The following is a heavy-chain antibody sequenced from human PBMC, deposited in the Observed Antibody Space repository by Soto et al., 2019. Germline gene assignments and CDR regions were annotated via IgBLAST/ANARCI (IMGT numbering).Heavy chain of an antibody. D-gene: IGHD4-17*01. V-gene: IGHV4-59*01. Sequence: QVQLQESGPGLVKPSETLSLTCTVSGGSISSYYWSWIRQPPGKGLEWIGYIYYSGSTNYNPSLKSRVTISVDTSKNQFSLKLSSVTAADTAVYYCARDRRPYDYGDYVGTWYLWGRGTLVTVSS. CDR1: GGSISSYY. CDR3: ARDRRPYDYGDYVGTWYL. J-gene: IGHJ2*01. CDR2: IYYSGST.